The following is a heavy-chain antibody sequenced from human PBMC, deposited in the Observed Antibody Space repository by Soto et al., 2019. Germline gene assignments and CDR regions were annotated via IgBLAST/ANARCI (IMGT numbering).Heavy chain of an antibody. Sequence: EVQLLESGGGLVQPGGSLRLSCAASGFTFSSYAMSWVRQAPGKGLEWVSAISGSGGSTYYADSVKGRFTISRDNSKNTLYLQMNSLGAEDTAVYYCATEPYGDYAFSPGTSYWGQGTLVTVSS. CDR2: ISGSGGST. CDR3: ATEPYGDYAFSPGTSY. V-gene: IGHV3-23*01. D-gene: IGHD4-17*01. CDR1: GFTFSSYA. J-gene: IGHJ4*02.